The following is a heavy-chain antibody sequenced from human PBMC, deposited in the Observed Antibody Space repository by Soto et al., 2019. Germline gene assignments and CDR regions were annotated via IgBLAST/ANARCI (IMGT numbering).Heavy chain of an antibody. CDR1: GGTFSSYA. CDR2: IIPIFGTA. V-gene: IGHV1-69*12. CDR3: ARGTQYYYGSGSYPY. Sequence: QVQLVQSGAEVKKPGSSVKVSCKASGGTFSSYAISWVRQAPGQGLEWMGGIIPIFGTANYAQKFQGRVTIXXDXSXXTAYMELSSLRSEDTAVYYCARGTQYYYGSGSYPYWGQGTLVTVSS. D-gene: IGHD3-10*01. J-gene: IGHJ4*02.